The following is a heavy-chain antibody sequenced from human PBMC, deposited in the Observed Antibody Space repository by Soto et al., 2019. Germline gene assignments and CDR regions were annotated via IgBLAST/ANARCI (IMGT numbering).Heavy chain of an antibody. Sequence: QVQLVQSGAEVKKPGASVKVSCKASGYTFTGYYMHWVRQAPGQGLEWMGWISAYNGNTNYAQKLQGRVTMTTDTSTSTAYMELRSLRSDDTAVYYCARDPVTTYYYSMDVWGQGTTVTVSS. CDR3: ARDPVTTYYYSMDV. D-gene: IGHD4-17*01. CDR2: ISAYNGNT. CDR1: GYTFTGYY. J-gene: IGHJ6*02. V-gene: IGHV1-18*04.